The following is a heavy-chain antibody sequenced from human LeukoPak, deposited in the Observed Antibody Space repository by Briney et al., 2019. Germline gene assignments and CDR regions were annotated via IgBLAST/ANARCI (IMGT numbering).Heavy chain of an antibody. Sequence: GGSLRLSCAASGFTFSTYAMHWVRQAPGKGLEWVAVISYDGSSKYYADSVKGRFTISRDNSKNTLYLQMNSLRAEDTAVYYCAELGITMIGGVWGKGTTVTISS. CDR3: AELGITMIGGV. CDR2: ISYDGSSK. V-gene: IGHV3-30*04. D-gene: IGHD3-10*02. CDR1: GFTFSTYA. J-gene: IGHJ6*04.